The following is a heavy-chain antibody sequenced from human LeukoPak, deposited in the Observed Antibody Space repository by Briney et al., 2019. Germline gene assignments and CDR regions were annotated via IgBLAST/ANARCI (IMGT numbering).Heavy chain of an antibody. CDR1: GFTFSSYS. V-gene: IGHV3-21*01. CDR2: ISSSSSYI. CDR3: AREGAAGTLGAFDL. D-gene: IGHD6-13*01. Sequence: GGSLRLSCAASGFTFSSYSMNWVRQAPGKGLEWVSSISSSSSYIYYADSVKGRFTISRDNAKNSLYLQMNSLRAEDTAVYYCAREGAAGTLGAFDLWGQGTMVTVSS. J-gene: IGHJ3*01.